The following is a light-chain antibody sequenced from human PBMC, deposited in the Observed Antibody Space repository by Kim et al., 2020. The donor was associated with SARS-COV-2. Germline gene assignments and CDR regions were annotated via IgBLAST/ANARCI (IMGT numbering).Light chain of an antibody. CDR3: QHYNNWPPGT. CDR1: QSVSSN. Sequence: VSPGERATRSGRASQSVSSNLAWYQQKPGQAPRLLIYAASTRATAIPARFSGSGSGTEFTLTISSLQSEDFAVYFCQHYNNWPPGTFGQGTKLEIK. V-gene: IGKV3-15*01. CDR2: AAS. J-gene: IGKJ2*01.